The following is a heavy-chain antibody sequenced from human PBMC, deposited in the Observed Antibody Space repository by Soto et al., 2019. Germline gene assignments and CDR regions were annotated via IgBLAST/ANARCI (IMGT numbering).Heavy chain of an antibody. D-gene: IGHD3-10*01. Sequence: GGSLRLSCAASGFTFSSYSMNWVRQAPGKGLEWVSYISSSSSTIYYADSVKGRFTISRDNAKNSLYLQMNSLRAEDTAVYYCARLELGGSGSYYGYYYYYYMDVWGKGTTVTVSS. CDR1: GFTFSSYS. CDR2: ISSSSSTI. CDR3: ARLELGGSGSYYGYYYYYYMDV. J-gene: IGHJ6*03. V-gene: IGHV3-48*01.